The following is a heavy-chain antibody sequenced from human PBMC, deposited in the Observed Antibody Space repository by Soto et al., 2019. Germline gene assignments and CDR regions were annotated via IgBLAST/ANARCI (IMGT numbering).Heavy chain of an antibody. D-gene: IGHD6-13*01. V-gene: IGHV3-30-3*01. J-gene: IGHJ4*02. CDR1: GFTFSSYA. Sequence: QVQLVESGGGVVQPGRSLRLSCAASGFTFSSYAMHWVRQAPGKGLEWVAVISYDGSNKYYADSVKGRFTISRDNSKNPLYLQMNSLGAEDTAVYYCAREGVAAAGIYFDYWGQGTLVTVSS. CDR2: ISYDGSNK. CDR3: AREGVAAAGIYFDY.